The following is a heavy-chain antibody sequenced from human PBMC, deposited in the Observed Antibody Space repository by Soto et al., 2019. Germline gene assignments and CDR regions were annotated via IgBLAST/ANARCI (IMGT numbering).Heavy chain of an antibody. V-gene: IGHV3-53*01. CDR2: IYSGGST. CDR3: ASHSSSWYPNFYYYYYGMDV. J-gene: IGHJ6*02. D-gene: IGHD6-13*01. CDR1: GFTVSSNC. Sequence: HPGGSLRLSCAASGFTVSSNCMSWVRQSPGKGLEWVSVIYSGGSTYYADSVKGRFTISRDNSKNTLYLQMNSLRAEDTAVYYCASHSSSWYPNFYYYYYGMDVWGQGTTVTVSS.